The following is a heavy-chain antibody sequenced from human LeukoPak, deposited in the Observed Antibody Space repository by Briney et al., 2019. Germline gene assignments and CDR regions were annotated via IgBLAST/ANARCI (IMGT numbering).Heavy chain of an antibody. CDR3: ASKSTDHGELQFDY. CDR2: IYYTGTT. D-gene: IGHD4-17*01. J-gene: IGHJ4*02. CDR1: GDSTNTYS. V-gene: IGHV4-59*01. Sequence: SETLSLTCTISGDSTNTYSWSWIRQPPGKGLEWIGYIYYTGTTNYNPSLKSRVTISVDTSKNQFSLKVSSVTAADTGVYYCASKSTDHGELQFDYWGQGTLVTVSS.